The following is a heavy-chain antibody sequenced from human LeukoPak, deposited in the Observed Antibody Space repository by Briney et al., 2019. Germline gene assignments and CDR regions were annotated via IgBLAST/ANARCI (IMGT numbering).Heavy chain of an antibody. V-gene: IGHV4-31*03. CDR2: IYYSGST. J-gene: IGHJ5*02. CDR1: GGSISSGGYY. CDR3: ARAPEVVVVGFQCWFDP. Sequence: SQTLSLTCTASGGSISSGGYYWSWIRQHPGKGLEWIGYIYYSGSTYYNPSLKSRVTISVDTSKNQFSLKLSSVTAADTAVYYCARAPEVVVVGFQCWFDPWGQGTLVTVSS. D-gene: IGHD2-15*01.